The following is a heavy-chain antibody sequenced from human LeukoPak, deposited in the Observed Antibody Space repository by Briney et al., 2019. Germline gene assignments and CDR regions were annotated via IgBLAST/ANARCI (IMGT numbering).Heavy chain of an antibody. Sequence: GGSLRLSCAASGFPFNMYTMTWVRQAPGKGLEWASSISGTSMYIYYADSVKGRFTISRDNSKNTLYLQMNSLRAEDTAVYYCARGLMGYYYMDVWGKGTTVTISS. J-gene: IGHJ6*03. CDR1: GFPFNMYT. CDR3: ARGLMGYYYMDV. V-gene: IGHV3-21*01. D-gene: IGHD3-16*01. CDR2: ISGTSMYI.